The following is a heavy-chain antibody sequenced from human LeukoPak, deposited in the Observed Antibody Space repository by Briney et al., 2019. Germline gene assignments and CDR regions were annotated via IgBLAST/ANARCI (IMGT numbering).Heavy chain of an antibody. V-gene: IGHV3-53*05. Sequence: GGSLRLSCAASGFTVSSNYLSWVRQAPGKGLEWVSVIYSGGSTYYADSVKGRFTISRDNSKNTLYLQMNSLRAEDTAVYYCARDYLMGGTTGKAFDIWGQGTMVTISS. CDR2: IYSGGST. J-gene: IGHJ3*02. CDR3: ARDYLMGGTTGKAFDI. D-gene: IGHD1-26*01. CDR1: GFTVSSNY.